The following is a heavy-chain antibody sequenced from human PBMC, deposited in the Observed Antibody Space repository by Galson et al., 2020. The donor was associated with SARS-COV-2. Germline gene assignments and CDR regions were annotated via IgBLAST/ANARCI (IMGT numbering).Heavy chain of an antibody. CDR1: GLTFSRSW. CDR3: ARVGTRSGWKYYFDY. Sequence: GRSLRLSCAASGLTFSRSWMPWARQAPGKGLVWVSRINSDGSSTSYADSVTGRFTISRDTAKNTLYLQMNSLRAEDTAVYYCARVGTRSGWKYYFDYWGQGTLVTVSS. V-gene: IGHV3-74*01. J-gene: IGHJ4*02. CDR2: INSDGSST. D-gene: IGHD6-19*01.